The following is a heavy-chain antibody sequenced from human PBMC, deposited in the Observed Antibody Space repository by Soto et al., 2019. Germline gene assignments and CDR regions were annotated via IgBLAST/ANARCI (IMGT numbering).Heavy chain of an antibody. D-gene: IGHD3-10*01. CDR1: GGSIRSNY. V-gene: IGHV4-59*08. J-gene: IGHJ5*02. CDR3: AMTVTMLYNWFDP. Sequence: QVQLQESGPGLVRPSETLSLTCTVSGGSIRSNYWSWIRQPPGKGLEWIGQIYYSGSTKYNPSLKSRVTISADMSRNQVSLKLSSVTAADTAVYYCAMTVTMLYNWFDPWGQGTLVTVSS. CDR2: IYYSGST.